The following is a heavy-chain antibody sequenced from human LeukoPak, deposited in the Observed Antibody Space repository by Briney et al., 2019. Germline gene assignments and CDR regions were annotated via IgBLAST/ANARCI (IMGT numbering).Heavy chain of an antibody. CDR2: ISVSDGST. Sequence: GGSLRLSCAASGFTSSDYTMNWVRQAPGKGLEWVSGISVSDGSTYYADSVKSRFTMSRDNSNNMLFLQMNSLRAEDTAVYYCAKDRYCSSTNCPYDYWGQGTLVAVSS. D-gene: IGHD2-2*01. J-gene: IGHJ4*02. CDR3: AKDRYCSSTNCPYDY. CDR1: GFTSSDYT. V-gene: IGHV3-23*01.